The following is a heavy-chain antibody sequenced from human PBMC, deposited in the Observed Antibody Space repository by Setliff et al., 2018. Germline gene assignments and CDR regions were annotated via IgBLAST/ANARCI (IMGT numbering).Heavy chain of an antibody. CDR1: GVFFRNYH. J-gene: IGHJ4*02. V-gene: IGHV3-43*01. CDR2: CGRKGVTT. Sequence: PGGSLRLSCAVSGVFFRNYHVTWVRQAPGKGLEWVSLCGRKGVTTLYADSVRGRFTISRDNSKNSLYLQMNSLRPEDTAVYYCARTCSGSGCYAGLESWGQGTPVTVSS. CDR3: ARTCSGSGCYAGLES. D-gene: IGHD2-15*01.